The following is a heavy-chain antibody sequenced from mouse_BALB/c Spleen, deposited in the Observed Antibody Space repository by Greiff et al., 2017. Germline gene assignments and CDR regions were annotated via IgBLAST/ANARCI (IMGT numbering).Heavy chain of an antibody. D-gene: IGHD1-1*01. CDR2: ISSGGST. CDR3: AREGLTTVLDY. CDR1: GFTFSSYA. V-gene: IGHV5-6-5*01. Sequence: EVQLVESGGGLVKPGGSLKLSCAASGFTFSSYAMSWVRQTPEKRLEWVASISSGGSTYYPDSVKGRFTISRDNARNILYLQMSSLRSEDTAMYYCAREGLTTVLDYWGQGTSVTVSS. J-gene: IGHJ4*01.